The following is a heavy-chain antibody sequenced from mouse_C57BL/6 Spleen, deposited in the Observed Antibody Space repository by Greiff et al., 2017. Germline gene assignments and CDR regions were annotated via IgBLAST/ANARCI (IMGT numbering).Heavy chain of an antibody. CDR1: GYTFTSYW. CDR3: ASPYDYDDGVFDY. CDR2: IPPNSGST. D-gene: IGHD2-4*01. J-gene: IGHJ2*01. Sequence: QVQLQQPGAELVKPGASVKLSCKASGYTFTSYWMHWVKQRPGQGLEWIGMIPPNSGSTNYNEKFKSKATLTVDTSSSTAYMQLSSLTSEDSAVYYCASPYDYDDGVFDYWGQGTTLTVSS. V-gene: IGHV1-64*01.